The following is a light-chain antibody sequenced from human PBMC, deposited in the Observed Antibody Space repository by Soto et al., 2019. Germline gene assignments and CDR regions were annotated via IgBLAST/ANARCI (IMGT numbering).Light chain of an antibody. J-gene: IGLJ3*02. CDR3: SSSTTSSSLV. V-gene: IGLV2-14*01. Sequence: QSALTQPASVSGSPGQSITISCTGTSSDVGAYNYVSWYQQHPGKAPKLMIYEVTNRPSGVSDRFSGSKSGNTPSLTISGLQAEDEADYYCSSSTTSSSLVFGGGTKLTVL. CDR1: SSDVGAYNY. CDR2: EVT.